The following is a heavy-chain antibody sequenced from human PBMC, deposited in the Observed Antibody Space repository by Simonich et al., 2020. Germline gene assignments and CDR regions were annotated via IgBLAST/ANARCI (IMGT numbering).Heavy chain of an antibody. CDR3: ARNRLDY. CDR1: GFPFSSYW. V-gene: IGHV3-74*01. J-gene: IGHJ4*02. CDR2: INSNGSST. Sequence: EVQLVESGVVLVQPGGSLRLSCAASGFPFSSYWMHWVRQAPGKGRVCDSRINSNGSSTSYAASVKGLFTISRDNAKNTLYLQMNSLRAEDTAVYYCARNRLDYWGQGTLVTVSS.